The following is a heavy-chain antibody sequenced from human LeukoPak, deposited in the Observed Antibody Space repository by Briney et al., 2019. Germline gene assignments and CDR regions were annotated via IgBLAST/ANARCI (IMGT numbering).Heavy chain of an antibody. V-gene: IGHV3-23*01. CDR3: AKDPYGDYVRYFDY. Sequence: GGSLRLSCAASGFTFSGYAMSWVRQAPGKGLEWVSGISGSGGSTYYADSVKGRFTISRDNSKNTLFLQMNSLRAEDTAVYYCAKDPYGDYVRYFDYWGQGTLVTVSS. CDR1: GFTFSGYA. J-gene: IGHJ4*02. CDR2: ISGSGGST. D-gene: IGHD4-17*01.